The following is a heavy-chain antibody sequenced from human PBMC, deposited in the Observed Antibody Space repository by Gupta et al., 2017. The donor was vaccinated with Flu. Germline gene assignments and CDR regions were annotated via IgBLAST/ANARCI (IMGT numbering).Heavy chain of an antibody. D-gene: IGHD6-19*01. V-gene: IGHV5-51*01. CDR2: VFAPNSDT. J-gene: IGHJ4*02. CDR3: ARHEADRPFDS. Sequence: QLVQSGAEVKKPGESLKIFCKGSEDTFTKYWIAWVRQMPGKGLEWMGLVFAPNSDTRYSPSFQGQVTFSADKSINTAFLQWSTLKASDSAVYFCARHEADRPFDSWGPGTLVTVSS. CDR1: EDTFTKYW.